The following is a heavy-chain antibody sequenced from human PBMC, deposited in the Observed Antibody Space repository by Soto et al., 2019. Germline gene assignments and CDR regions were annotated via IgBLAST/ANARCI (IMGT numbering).Heavy chain of an antibody. J-gene: IGHJ4*02. V-gene: IGHV3-66*01. CDR1: GFTVSSNY. D-gene: IGHD3-16*02. CDR3: ARAPTVIVQGPPDTIDY. Sequence: PGGSLRLSCAASGFTVSSNYMSWVRQAPGKGLEWVSVIYSGGSTYYADSVKGRFTISRDNSKNTLYLQMNSLRAEDTAVYYCARAPTVIVQGPPDTIDYWGQGT. CDR2: IYSGGST.